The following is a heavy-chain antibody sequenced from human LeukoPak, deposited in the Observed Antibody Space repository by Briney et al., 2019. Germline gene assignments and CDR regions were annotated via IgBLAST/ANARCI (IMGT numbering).Heavy chain of an antibody. CDR1: GGSISSSSYY. V-gene: IGHV4-39*01. J-gene: IGHJ5*02. CDR2: IYYSGST. CDR3: ATADLSGSYYDENWFDP. D-gene: IGHD1-26*01. Sequence: PSETLSLTCTVSGGSISSSSYYWGWIRQPPGKGLEWIGGIYYSGSTYYNPSLKSRVTISVDTSKNQFSLKLSSVTAADTAVYYCATADLSGSYYDENWFDPWGQGTLVTVSS.